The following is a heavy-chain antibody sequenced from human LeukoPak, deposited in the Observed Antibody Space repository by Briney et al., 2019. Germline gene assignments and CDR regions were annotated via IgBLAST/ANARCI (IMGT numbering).Heavy chain of an antibody. CDR3: ARPVYSGCDLGWFDP. CDR1: GGSISSSSYY. V-gene: IGHV4-39*01. Sequence: PSETLSLTCTVSGGSISSSSYYWGWIRQPPGKGLEWIGSIYYSGSTYYNPSLKSRVTISVDTSKNQFSLKLSSVTAADTAVYYCARPVYSGCDLGWFDPWGQGTLVTVSS. CDR2: IYYSGST. J-gene: IGHJ5*02. D-gene: IGHD5-12*01.